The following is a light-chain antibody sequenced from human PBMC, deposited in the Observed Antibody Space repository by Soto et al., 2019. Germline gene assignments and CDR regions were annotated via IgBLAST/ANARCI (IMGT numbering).Light chain of an antibody. CDR2: EVT. Sequence: QSVLTQPASVSGSPGQAITISCSGSSSDFGGFNYVSWYQQHPGKAPKLIIYEVTNRPSGVSNRFSGSKSGNTASLTISGLRAEDAADYYCNSYTSNTPYVFGTGTKVTVL. CDR1: SSDFGGFNY. CDR3: NSYTSNTPYV. V-gene: IGLV2-14*03. J-gene: IGLJ1*01.